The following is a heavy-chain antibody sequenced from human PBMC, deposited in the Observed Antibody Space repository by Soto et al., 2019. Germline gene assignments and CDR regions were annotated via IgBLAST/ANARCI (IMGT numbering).Heavy chain of an antibody. J-gene: IGHJ4*02. CDR3: ARGGGYSYGFDY. Sequence: EVQVVESGGGLVQPGGSLRLSCAASGFTFSTYTMNWVRQAPGKGLEWISYISSSSGTIYYADSVKGRFAISRDNPKNSLYLQMNSRRDEDTAVYYCARGGGYSYGFDYWGQGTLVTVSS. V-gene: IGHV3-48*02. D-gene: IGHD5-18*01. CDR2: ISSSSGTI. CDR1: GFTFSTYT.